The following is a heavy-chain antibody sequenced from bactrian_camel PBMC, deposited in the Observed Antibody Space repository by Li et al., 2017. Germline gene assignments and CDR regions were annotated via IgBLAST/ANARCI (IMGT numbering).Heavy chain of an antibody. CDR2: IPADGGTP. Sequence: HVQLVESGGGSVQAGGSLRLSCVVSGYTYSGNCMGWFRQAPGKEREGVATIPADGGTPYYADSVKGRFIISLDNTKNTLSLQMNSLKPEDTAMYICAADPSHWVAKPTYTCAWDYWGQGTQVTVS. J-gene: IGHJ4*01. D-gene: IGHD2*01. CDR3: AADPSHWVAKPTYTCAWDY. CDR1: GYTYSGNC. V-gene: IGHV3S1*01.